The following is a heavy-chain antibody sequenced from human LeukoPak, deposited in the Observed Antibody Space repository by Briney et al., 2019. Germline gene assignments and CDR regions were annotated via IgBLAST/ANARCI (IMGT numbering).Heavy chain of an antibody. CDR2: IYYRGST. Sequence: SETLSLTCTVSGGSISNYYWSWIRQPPGKGLEWIGYIYYRGSTNYNPSLKSRVTISVDTSKNQFSLKLSSVTAADTAVYYCARGDSSSWYEGLGWFDPWGQGTLVTVSS. CDR3: ARGDSSSWYEGLGWFDP. V-gene: IGHV4-59*01. CDR1: GGSISNYY. J-gene: IGHJ5*02. D-gene: IGHD6-13*01.